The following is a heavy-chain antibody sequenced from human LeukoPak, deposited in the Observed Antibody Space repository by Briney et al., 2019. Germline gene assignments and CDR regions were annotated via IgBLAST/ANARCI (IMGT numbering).Heavy chain of an antibody. D-gene: IGHD6-13*01. J-gene: IGHJ1*01. Sequence: TSETLSLTCAVYGGSFSGYYWSWIRQPPGKGLEWIREINHSGSTNYNPSLKSRVTISVDTSKNQFSLKLSSVTAADTAVYYCARGLIAAAGTLAEYFQHWGQGTLVTVSS. CDR2: INHSGST. CDR1: GGSFSGYY. CDR3: ARGLIAAAGTLAEYFQH. V-gene: IGHV4-34*01.